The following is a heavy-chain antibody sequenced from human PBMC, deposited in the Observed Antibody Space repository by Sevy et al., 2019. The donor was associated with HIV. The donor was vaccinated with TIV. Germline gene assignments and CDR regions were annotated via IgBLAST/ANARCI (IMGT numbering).Heavy chain of an antibody. V-gene: IGHV7-4-1*02. Sequence: ASVKVSCKASGYTFTTYGMIWVRQAPGQGLEWTGWINTNTGNPTYAQGFTGRLAFSLDTSVNTAYLTISSLKAEDTAVYYCARRFWMGVRFDPWGQGTLVTVSS. D-gene: IGHD3-3*01. CDR3: ARRFWMGVRFDP. J-gene: IGHJ5*02. CDR2: INTNTGNP. CDR1: GYTFTTYG.